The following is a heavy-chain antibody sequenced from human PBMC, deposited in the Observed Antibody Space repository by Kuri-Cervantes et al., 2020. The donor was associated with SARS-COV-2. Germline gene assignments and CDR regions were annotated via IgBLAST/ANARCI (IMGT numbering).Heavy chain of an antibody. CDR3: AREDSGTNDAFDF. CDR1: GFIFSGYC. D-gene: IGHD3-10*01. J-gene: IGHJ3*01. V-gene: IGHV3-7*03. Sequence: GESLKISCAASGFIFSGYCMTWVRQAPGKGLEWVANIKQDGSEEYYVDSVKGRFTISRDNAKNSLYLQMNSLRAEDTAVYYCAREDSGTNDAFDFWGQGATVTDSS. CDR2: IKQDGSEE.